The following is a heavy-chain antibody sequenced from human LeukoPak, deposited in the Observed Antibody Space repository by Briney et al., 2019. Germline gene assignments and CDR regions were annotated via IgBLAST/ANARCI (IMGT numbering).Heavy chain of an antibody. V-gene: IGHV1-3*01. Sequence: GASVKVSCKASGYTFTSYAMHWVRQAPGQSLEWMGWINAGNGNTKYSQKFQGRVTITRDTSASTAYMELSSLRSEDTAVYYCATLDTAMVSPLDYWGQGTLVTVSS. J-gene: IGHJ4*02. CDR1: GYTFTSYA. CDR2: INAGNGNT. CDR3: ATLDTAMVSPLDY. D-gene: IGHD5-18*01.